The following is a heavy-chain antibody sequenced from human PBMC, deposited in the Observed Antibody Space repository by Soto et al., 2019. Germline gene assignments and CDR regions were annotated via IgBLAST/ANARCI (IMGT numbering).Heavy chain of an antibody. CDR1: GGSISSSSYY. D-gene: IGHD6-19*01. J-gene: IGHJ4*02. V-gene: IGHV4-39*01. CDR2: IYYSGST. CDR3: ARRLSVGAAAPYSSGWYEDH. Sequence: QLQLQESGPGLVKPSETLSLTCTVSGGSISSSSYYWGWIRQPPGKGLEWIGSIYYSGSTYYNPSLKSRVTISVDTSKNQFSLKLSSVTAADTAVYYCARRLSVGAAAPYSSGWYEDHWGQGTLVTVSS.